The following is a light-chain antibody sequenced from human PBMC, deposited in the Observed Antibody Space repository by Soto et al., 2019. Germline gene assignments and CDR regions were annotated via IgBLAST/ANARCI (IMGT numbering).Light chain of an antibody. V-gene: IGLV2-14*03. CDR3: NSYTSSSTYV. CDR1: SSDVGGFNY. Sequence: QLVLTQPASVSGSPGQSITISCTGTSSDVGGFNYVSWYQQHPGKAPKLMIYDVTNRPSGVSYRFSGSKSGNTASLTISGLQAEDEADHYCNSYTSSSTYVFGTGTKLTVL. J-gene: IGLJ1*01. CDR2: DVT.